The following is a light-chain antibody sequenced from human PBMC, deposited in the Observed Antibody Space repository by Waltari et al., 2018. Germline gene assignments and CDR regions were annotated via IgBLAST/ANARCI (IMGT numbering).Light chain of an antibody. CDR1: KLGNTF. V-gene: IGLV3-1*01. CDR2: QDK. J-gene: IGLJ1*01. CDR3: LAWDSSTAWT. Sequence: SYDLTQPPSVSVSPGKTATITCSGNKLGNTFASWYQQRQGQSLVLVISQDKKRPSGIPERFSGSNSGYTATLTISGALPMDEADYYCLAWDSSTAWTFGTGTRVTVL.